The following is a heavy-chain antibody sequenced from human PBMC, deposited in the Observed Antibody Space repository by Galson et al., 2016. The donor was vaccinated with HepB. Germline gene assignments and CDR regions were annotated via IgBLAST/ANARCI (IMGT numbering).Heavy chain of an antibody. D-gene: IGHD4/OR15-4a*01. CDR3: ARDDYSGGRGSPDY. CDR2: IDRYGGTT. CDR1: GFFFSGRA. J-gene: IGHJ4*02. V-gene: IGHV3-23*01. Sequence: SLRLSCAASGFFFSGRAMSWVRQAPGKGLEWVSGIDRYGGTTGYAASVKGRFTISRDNSKNTLYLQMNSLRTEDTAVYYCARDDYSGGRGSPDYWGQGTLVTGSS.